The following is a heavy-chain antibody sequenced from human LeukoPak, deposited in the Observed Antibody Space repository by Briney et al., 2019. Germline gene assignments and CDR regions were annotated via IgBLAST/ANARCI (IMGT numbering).Heavy chain of an antibody. Sequence: PGGSLRLSCAASGFTFSSYWMSWVRQAPGKGLEWVANIKQDGSEKYYVDSEKGRFTISRDNAKNSLYLQMNSLRAEDTALYYCARYYYGSGVTTGTYYFDYWGQGTLVTVSS. CDR2: IKQDGSEK. CDR3: ARYYYGSGVTTGTYYFDY. V-gene: IGHV3-7*03. CDR1: GFTFSSYW. J-gene: IGHJ4*02. D-gene: IGHD3-10*01.